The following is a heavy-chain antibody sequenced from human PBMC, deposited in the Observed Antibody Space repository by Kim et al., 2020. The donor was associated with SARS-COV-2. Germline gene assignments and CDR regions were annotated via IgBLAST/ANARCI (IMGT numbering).Heavy chain of an antibody. V-gene: IGHV3-21*01. CDR3: AKGGLSYGLLQGIAFDI. CDR1: GFTFSNSG. CDR2: ISSSGSNI. D-gene: IGHD3-16*01. J-gene: IGHJ3*02. Sequence: GGSLRLSCAASGFTFSNSGMNRVRQAPGKGLEWVSSISSSGSNIYYADSLKGRFTISRDNAKNSLYLQMDSLRAEDTAVYYCAKGGLSYGLLQGIAFDIWGQGTMVTVSS.